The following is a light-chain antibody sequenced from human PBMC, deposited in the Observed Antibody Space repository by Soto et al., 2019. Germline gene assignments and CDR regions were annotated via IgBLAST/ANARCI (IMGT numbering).Light chain of an antibody. CDR3: QQSYSTPT. Sequence: DIKMTESASSLSASERRSIRITFRASQSISSYLNWYQQKPGKAPKLLIYAASSLQSGVPSRFSGSGSGTDFTLTISRLQPEDFATYYRQQSYSTPTFGQGTRLEIK. CDR1: QSISSY. V-gene: IGKV1-39*01. CDR2: AAS. J-gene: IGKJ5*01.